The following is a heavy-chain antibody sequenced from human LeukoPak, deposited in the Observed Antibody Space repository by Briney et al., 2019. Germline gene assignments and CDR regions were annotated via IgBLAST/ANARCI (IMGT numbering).Heavy chain of an antibody. D-gene: IGHD3-3*01. J-gene: IGHJ5*02. CDR2: IIPIFGTA. CDR3: ARDNRYYDFWSGYYTGPVNDHGGYNWFDP. Sequence: GASVKVSCKASGGTFSSYAISWVRQAPGQGLEWMGGIIPIFGTANYAQKFQGRVTITADKSTSTAYMELSSLRSEDTAVYYCARDNRYYDFWSGYYTGPVNDHGGYNWFDPWGQGTLVTVFS. V-gene: IGHV1-69*06. CDR1: GGTFSSYA.